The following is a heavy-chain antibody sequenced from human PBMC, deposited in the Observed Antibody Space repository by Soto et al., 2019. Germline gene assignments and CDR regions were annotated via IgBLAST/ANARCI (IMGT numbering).Heavy chain of an antibody. Sequence: EVQLVESGGGLGKPGGSLRLSCEASGITFSKAWMNWVRQSPGKGLEWVGRIKSKSDGGTTDYAAPVKGRFTISRNDSKNTLCLQMNSLKTEDTAVYYCTTNFYSDYGMDVWGQVTTVTVSS. CDR3: TTNFYSDYGMDV. V-gene: IGHV3-15*01. D-gene: IGHD4-4*01. CDR1: GITFSKAW. CDR2: IKSKSDGGTT. J-gene: IGHJ6*02.